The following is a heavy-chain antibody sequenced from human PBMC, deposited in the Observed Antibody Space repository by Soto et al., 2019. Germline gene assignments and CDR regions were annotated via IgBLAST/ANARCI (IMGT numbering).Heavy chain of an antibody. Sequence: PSETLSLTCTVSGGSISSYYGSWIRQPPGKGLEWIGYIYYSGSTNYNPSLKSRVTISVDTSKNQFSLKLSSVTAADTAVYYCARYYDYYDSSGYYPWGQGTLVTVSS. V-gene: IGHV4-59*01. CDR2: IYYSGST. J-gene: IGHJ5*02. CDR3: ARYYDYYDSSGYYP. D-gene: IGHD3-22*01. CDR1: GGSISSYY.